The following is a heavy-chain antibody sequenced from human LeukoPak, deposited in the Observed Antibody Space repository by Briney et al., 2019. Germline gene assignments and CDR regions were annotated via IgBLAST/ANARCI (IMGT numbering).Heavy chain of an antibody. CDR1: GGSITTTDYY. D-gene: IGHD3-10*01. Sequence: SETLSLTCTVSGGSITTTDYYWGWIRQPPGKGLAWIGSIYYAGYTCYKPSLRSRVAISVDTSKNQFSLTLSSMTAADTAVYYCARHPIFSGAGSELWFDPWGQGTLVTVSS. V-gene: IGHV4-39*01. J-gene: IGHJ5*02. CDR3: ARHPIFSGAGSELWFDP. CDR2: IYYAGYT.